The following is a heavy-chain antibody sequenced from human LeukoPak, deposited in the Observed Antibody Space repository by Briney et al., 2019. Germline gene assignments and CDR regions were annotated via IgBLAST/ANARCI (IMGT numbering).Heavy chain of an antibody. D-gene: IGHD6-13*01. J-gene: IGHJ4*02. CDR3: ARGRTLKLAAAGPHFDY. CDR2: IYYSGST. CDR1: GGSISSYY. Sequence: SETLSLTCTVSGGSISSYYWSWIRQPPGKGLEWIGYIYYSGSTNYNPSLKSRVTISVDTSKNQFSLKLSSVTAADTAVYYCARGRTLKLAAAGPHFDYWGQGTLVTVSS. V-gene: IGHV4-59*01.